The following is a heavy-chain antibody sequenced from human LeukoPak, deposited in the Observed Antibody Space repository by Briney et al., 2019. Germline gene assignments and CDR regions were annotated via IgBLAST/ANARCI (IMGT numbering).Heavy chain of an antibody. J-gene: IGHJ6*02. CDR2: IYHSGST. V-gene: IGHV4-59*08. Sequence: PSETLSLTCTVSGGSISYYYWSWIRQPPGKGLEWIGHIYHSGSTNYNPSFKSRVTISVDTSKNHFPLRLSSVTAADTAVYYCVRHAATRHNYGMDVWGQGTTVIVSS. D-gene: IGHD6-13*01. CDR1: GGSISYYY. CDR3: VRHAATRHNYGMDV.